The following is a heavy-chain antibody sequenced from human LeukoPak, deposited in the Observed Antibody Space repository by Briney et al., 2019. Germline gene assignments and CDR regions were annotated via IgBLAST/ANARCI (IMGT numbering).Heavy chain of an antibody. J-gene: IGHJ3*02. V-gene: IGHV4-59*01. CDR1: GGSISTYY. Sequence: SQTLSLTCTVSGGSISTYYWSWIRQPPGKGLEWIGYIYYSGSTNYNPSLKSRVTISVDTSKIQFSLKLSSVTAADMAVYYCARDRGEAFDIWGQGKMVTVSS. D-gene: IGHD3-16*01. CDR3: ARDRGEAFDI. CDR2: IYYSGST.